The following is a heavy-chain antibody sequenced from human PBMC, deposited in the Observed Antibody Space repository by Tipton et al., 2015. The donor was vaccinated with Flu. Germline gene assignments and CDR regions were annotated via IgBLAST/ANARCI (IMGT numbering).Heavy chain of an antibody. CDR2: IFYSGDT. Sequence: TLSLTCTVSGGSISSSTYYWGWIRQSPGKGLERIGSIFYSGDTYYNPSLKSRVTISVDTSKNQFSLRLTSVTAADTALYYCTTGQPLVEIEDWGQGTLVTVSS. V-gene: IGHV4-39*03. CDR1: GGSISSSTYY. D-gene: IGHD1-1*01. CDR3: TTGQPLVEIED. J-gene: IGHJ4*02.